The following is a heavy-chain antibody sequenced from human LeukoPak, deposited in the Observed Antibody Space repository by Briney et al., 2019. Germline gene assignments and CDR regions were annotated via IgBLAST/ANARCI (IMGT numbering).Heavy chain of an antibody. Sequence: PSETLSLTCTVSGGSISSYYWSWIRQPPGKGLEWIGYIYYSGSTNYNPSLKSRVTISVDTSKNQFSLKLSSVTAAGTAVYYCARVPNYGGDYYGMDVWGQGTTVTVSS. CDR2: IYYSGST. CDR3: ARVPNYGGDYYGMDV. D-gene: IGHD4-23*01. CDR1: GGSISSYY. V-gene: IGHV4-59*01. J-gene: IGHJ6*02.